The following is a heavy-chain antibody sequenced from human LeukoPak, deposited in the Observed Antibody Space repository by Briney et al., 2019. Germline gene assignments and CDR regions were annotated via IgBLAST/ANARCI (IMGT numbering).Heavy chain of an antibody. CDR1: GFTFTAYY. CDR2: INPNSGDT. Sequence: GASVKVSCKASGFTFTAYYMHWMRQAPGQGLEWMGWINPNSGDTNYAQKFQGRVTLTRDTSISTAYMELSSLTSDDTAMYYCARSKMVGQQLGDWFDPWGQGTLVTVSS. CDR3: ARSKMVGQQLGDWFDP. V-gene: IGHV1-2*02. J-gene: IGHJ5*02. D-gene: IGHD6-13*01.